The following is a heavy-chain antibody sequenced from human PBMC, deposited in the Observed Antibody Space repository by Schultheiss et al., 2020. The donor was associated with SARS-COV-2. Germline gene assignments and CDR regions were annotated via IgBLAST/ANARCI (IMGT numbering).Heavy chain of an antibody. D-gene: IGHD2-15*01. CDR2: INHSGST. CDR3: ARDEGYCSGGSCYATWYNWFDP. Sequence: SETLSLTCAVYGGSFRGYYWSWIRQPPGKGLEWIGEINHSGSTNYNPSLKSRVTISVDTSKNQFSLKLSSVTAADTAVYYCARDEGYCSGGSCYATWYNWFDPWGQGTLVTVSS. CDR1: GGSFRGYY. J-gene: IGHJ5*02. V-gene: IGHV4-34*01.